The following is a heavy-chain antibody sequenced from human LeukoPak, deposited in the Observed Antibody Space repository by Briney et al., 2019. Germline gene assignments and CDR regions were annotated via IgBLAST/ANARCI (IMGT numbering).Heavy chain of an antibody. J-gene: IGHJ3*02. Sequence: GESLKISCKGSGYSFTSYWIGWVRQMPGKGLEWMGIIYPGDSDTRYSPSFQGQVTISADKSISTAYLQWSSLKASDPAMYYCARLVVVVVAAQGDAFDIWGQGTMVTVSS. CDR2: IYPGDSDT. CDR3: ARLVVVVVAAQGDAFDI. V-gene: IGHV5-51*01. CDR1: GYSFTSYW. D-gene: IGHD2-15*01.